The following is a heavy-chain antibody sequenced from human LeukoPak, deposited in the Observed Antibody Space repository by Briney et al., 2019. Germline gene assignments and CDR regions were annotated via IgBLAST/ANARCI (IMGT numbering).Heavy chain of an antibody. J-gene: IGHJ1*01. D-gene: IGHD3-22*01. CDR1: GFTFSRYW. CDR3: ARAPSEVGGYYPEYFRH. CDR2: IKSDGKT. V-gene: IGHV3-74*01. Sequence: GGSLRLSCEASGFTFSRYWMHWVCQAPGKGLVWVSRIKSDGKTNYADSVKGRFTISRDNAKNTVSLQMDSLRAEDTGVYYCARAPSEVGGYYPEYFRHWGQGTLVTVSS.